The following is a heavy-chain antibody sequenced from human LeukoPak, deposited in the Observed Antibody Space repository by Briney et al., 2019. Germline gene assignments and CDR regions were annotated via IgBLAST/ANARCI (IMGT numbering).Heavy chain of an antibody. V-gene: IGHV3-43*02. J-gene: IGHJ4*02. CDR2: ISADGGST. CDR3: AKESGKFDY. Sequence: PSETLSLTCAVSGGSISNYYWSWIRQPPGKGLEWVSLISADGGSTFSADSVKGRFSISRDNSKNSLYLQMNSLRSEDTAMYYCAKESGKFDYWGQGTLVAVSS. CDR1: GGSISNYY.